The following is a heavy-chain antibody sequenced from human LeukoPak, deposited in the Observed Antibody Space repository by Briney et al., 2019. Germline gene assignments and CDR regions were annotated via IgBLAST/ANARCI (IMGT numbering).Heavy chain of an antibody. CDR1: GFTFSSYS. Sequence: GGSLRLSCAASGFTFSSYSMNWVRQAPGKGLEWVSSISSSSSYIYYADSEKGRFTISRDNAKNSPYLQMNSLRAEDTAVYYCARMVGYSSGWYDVVGWFDPWGQGTLVTVSS. CDR2: ISSSSSYI. J-gene: IGHJ5*02. D-gene: IGHD6-19*01. V-gene: IGHV3-21*01. CDR3: ARMVGYSSGWYDVVGWFDP.